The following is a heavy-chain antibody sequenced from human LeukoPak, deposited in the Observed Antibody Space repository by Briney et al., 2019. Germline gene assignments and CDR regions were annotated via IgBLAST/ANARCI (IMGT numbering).Heavy chain of an antibody. J-gene: IGHJ4*02. V-gene: IGHV3-23*01. CDR3: AKSAAEVTAMTLYY. Sequence: GGSLRLSCVASGFTFTSYAMSWGRRAPGKGLEWGSAISGSGTSTYYAGSVKGRFTLSRDNSKNTLYLQMNSLRAEDTAVYYCAKSAAEVTAMTLYYWGQGTLVTVSS. CDR2: ISGSGTST. D-gene: IGHD2-21*02. CDR1: GFTFTSYA.